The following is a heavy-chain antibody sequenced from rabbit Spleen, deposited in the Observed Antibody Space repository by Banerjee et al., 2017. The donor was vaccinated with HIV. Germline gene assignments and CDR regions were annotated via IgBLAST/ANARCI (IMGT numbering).Heavy chain of an antibody. V-gene: IGHV1S45*01. Sequence: QEQLTETGGGLVQPGGSLTLSCKASGFSFNSGYDMCWVRQAPGKGLEWIACINAVTGKPVYATWAKGRFTISRTSSTTVTLRMTSLTAADTATYFCARDLVGVIGWNFNLWGRAPWSPS. D-gene: IGHD1-1*01. CDR2: INAVTGKP. CDR3: ARDLVGVIGWNFNL. J-gene: IGHJ4*01. CDR1: GFSFNSGYD.